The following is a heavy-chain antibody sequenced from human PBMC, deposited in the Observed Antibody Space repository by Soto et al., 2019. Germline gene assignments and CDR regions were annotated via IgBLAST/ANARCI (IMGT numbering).Heavy chain of an antibody. CDR1: GGSTTAYY. D-gene: IGHD2-8*01. Sequence: SSATQSLTCTVSGGSTTAYYLNWIRQPPGKGLEWIGYISYSGSTSYNPSLKGRVTILGDTSNNQFSLRLSSVTAADTALYYCARAPLSLRGVSEFDVWGQGTVVTVSS. J-gene: IGHJ5*02. V-gene: IGHV4-59*01. CDR2: ISYSGST. CDR3: ARAPLSLRGVSEFDV.